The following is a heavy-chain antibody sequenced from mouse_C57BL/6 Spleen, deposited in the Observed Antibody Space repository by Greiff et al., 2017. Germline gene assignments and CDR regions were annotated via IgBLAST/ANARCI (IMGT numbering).Heavy chain of an antibody. CDR2: IDPSDSYT. CDR1: GYTFTSYW. Sequence: QVQLQQPGAELVMPGASVKLSCKASGYTFTSYWMYWVKQRPGKGLEWIGEIDPSDSYTNYNQKCKGKSTLAEDKSSITVYRQMSSLTSEDSAVCDCASGGSAYDAKDYWGQGTSVTVSS. V-gene: IGHV1-69*01. J-gene: IGHJ4*01. CDR3: ASGGSAYDAKDY. D-gene: IGHD3-2*02.